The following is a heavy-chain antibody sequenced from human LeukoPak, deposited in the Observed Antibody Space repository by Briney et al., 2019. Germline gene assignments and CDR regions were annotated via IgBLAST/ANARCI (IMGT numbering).Heavy chain of an antibody. V-gene: IGHV3-7*03. J-gene: IGHJ4*02. D-gene: IGHD6-19*01. CDR2: IKEDGREK. Sequence: GGSLRLSCAASGFTFSSYPMSWVRQASGKGLEWVATIKEDGREKYYVDSVKGRFTISRDNTKNSLYLQMNSLRDEDTAVYYCARVVAGYWGQGTLVTVSS. CDR1: GFTFSSYP. CDR3: ARVVAGY.